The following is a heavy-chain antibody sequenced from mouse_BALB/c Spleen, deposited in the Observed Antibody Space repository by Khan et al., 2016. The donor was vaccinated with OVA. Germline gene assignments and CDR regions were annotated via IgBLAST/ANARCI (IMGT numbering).Heavy chain of an antibody. CDR2: ISYSGST. J-gene: IGHJ3*01. Sequence: EVQLQESGPGLVKPSQSLSLTCTVTGYSITSDYAWNWIRQFPGNKLEWMGYISYSGSTSYTPSLNSRISITRAPSKTQFFLQLNSGTTEDTARYYCGRGRDYWGQGTLVTVSA. CDR1: GYSITSDYA. D-gene: IGHD3-3*01. CDR3: GRGRDY. V-gene: IGHV3-2*02.